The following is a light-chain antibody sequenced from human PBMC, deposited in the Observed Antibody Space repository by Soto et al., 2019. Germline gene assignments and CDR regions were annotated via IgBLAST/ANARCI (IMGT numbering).Light chain of an antibody. CDR3: QQLNTYPLT. CDR1: QGISSY. V-gene: IGKV1-9*01. CDR2: AAS. Sequence: DIQLTQSPSFLSASVGNRVTITCRASQGISSYLAWYQQKPGKAPKLLIYAASTLQSGVPSRFSGSESGTEFTLTISSPQPEDFATYYCQQLNTYPLTFGGGTKVDIK. J-gene: IGKJ4*01.